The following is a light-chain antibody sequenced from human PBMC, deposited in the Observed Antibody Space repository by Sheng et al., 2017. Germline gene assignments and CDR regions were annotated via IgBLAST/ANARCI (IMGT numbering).Light chain of an antibody. CDR2: XAS. Sequence: DIVMTQSPDSLAVSLGERATINCKSSQSVLYSSNNKNYLAWYQQKPGQPPKLLIYXASTRESGVPDRFSGSGSGTDFTLTISSLQTEDVAVYYCQQYYSTPYTFGLGDPSWRS. V-gene: IGKV4-1*01. CDR1: QSVLYSSNNKNY. J-gene: IGKJ2*01. CDR3: QQYYSTPYT.